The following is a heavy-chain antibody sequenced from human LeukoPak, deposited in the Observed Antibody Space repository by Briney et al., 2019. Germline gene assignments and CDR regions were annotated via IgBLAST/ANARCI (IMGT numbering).Heavy chain of an antibody. D-gene: IGHD4-23*01. CDR3: ARRPGFSGNPLRFDY. J-gene: IGHJ4*02. V-gene: IGHV4-34*01. CDR1: GGSFSGYY. Sequence: SETLSLTCAVYGGSFSGYYWSWIRQPPEKGLEWIGEINHSGSTNYNPSLKSRVTISVDTSKNQFSLKLSSVTAADTAVYYCARRPGFSGNPLRFDYWGQGTLVTVSS. CDR2: INHSGST.